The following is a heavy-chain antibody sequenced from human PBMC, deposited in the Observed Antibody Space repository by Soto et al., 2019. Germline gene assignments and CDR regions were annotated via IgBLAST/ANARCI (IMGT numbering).Heavy chain of an antibody. Sequence: ASVKVSCKASGYTFTSYAMHWVRQAPGQRLEWMGWINAGNGNTKYSQKFQGRVTITKDTSKNQVVLTMTNMDPVDTATYFCAHRRGFGELLFDYWGQGTLVTVSS. J-gene: IGHJ4*02. V-gene: IGHV1-3*01. CDR3: AHRRGFGELLFDY. CDR1: GYTFTSYA. D-gene: IGHD3-10*01. CDR2: INAGNGNT.